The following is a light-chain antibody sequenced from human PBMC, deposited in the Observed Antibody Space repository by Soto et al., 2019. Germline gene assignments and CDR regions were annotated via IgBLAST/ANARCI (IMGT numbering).Light chain of an antibody. V-gene: IGKV3-20*01. CDR2: DTS. J-gene: IGKJ5*01. Sequence: EIVLTQSPGTLSLSPCERATLSGSASQSVSGGYLAWYQQKRGQAPRLLIYDTSGRATGTPDRFSGSGSGTDFTLTISRLEPEDFAVYLCQQYGGSPITFGQGTRLEIK. CDR1: QSVSGGY. CDR3: QQYGGSPIT.